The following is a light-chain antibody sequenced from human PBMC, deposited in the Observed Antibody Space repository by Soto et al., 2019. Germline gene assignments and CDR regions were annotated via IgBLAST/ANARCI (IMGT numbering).Light chain of an antibody. CDR1: QSVATSQ. V-gene: IGKV3-20*01. CDR2: GAS. Sequence: EIVLTQSPGTLSLSPGERATLVFRTSQSVATSQLAWYQQKPGQAPRLLIGASTRATGIPDRFSGSGSGTEFTLTISSLQSEDFAVYFCQQYYSWPPLTFGGGTKVDIK. J-gene: IGKJ4*01. CDR3: QQYYSWPPLT.